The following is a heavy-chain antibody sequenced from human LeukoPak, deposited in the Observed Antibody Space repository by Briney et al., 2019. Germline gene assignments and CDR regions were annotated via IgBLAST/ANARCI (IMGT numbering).Heavy chain of an antibody. CDR2: IYHSGST. CDR3: ARELLGPSDY. V-gene: IGHV4-38-2*02. J-gene: IGHJ4*02. Sequence: PSETLSLTCTVSGYSISSGYYWGWIRPPPGKGLEWIGSIYHSGSTYYNPSLKSRVTISVDTSKNQFSLKLSSVTAADTAVYYCARELLGPSDYWGQGTLVTVSS. CDR1: GYSISSGYY. D-gene: IGHD2/OR15-2a*01.